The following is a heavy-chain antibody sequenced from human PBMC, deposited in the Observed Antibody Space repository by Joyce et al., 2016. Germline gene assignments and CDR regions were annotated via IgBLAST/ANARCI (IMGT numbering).Heavy chain of an antibody. CDR1: GFPFNRHL. V-gene: IGHV3-74*01. J-gene: IGHJ4*02. Sequence: EVQLVESGGGLVQPVASLKLSCAASGFPFNRHLMHWVRQAPGKGPVLVARIGHDGTNSRYARFVEGRFIISRDNAKNTLYLQLTNLRVEDTAIYYCATIFGVFVSDSFDNWGQGTLVTVSS. CDR3: ATIFGVFVSDSFDN. D-gene: IGHD3-3*01. CDR2: IGHDGTNS.